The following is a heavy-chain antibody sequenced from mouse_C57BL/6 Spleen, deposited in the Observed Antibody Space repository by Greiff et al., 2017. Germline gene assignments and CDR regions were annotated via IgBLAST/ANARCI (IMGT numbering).Heavy chain of an antibody. D-gene: IGHD2-3*01. V-gene: IGHV1-54*01. CDR2: INPGSGGT. CDR1: GYAFTNYL. CDR3: ARSLLQFAY. J-gene: IGHJ3*01. Sequence: VKLQESGAELVRPGTSVQVSCKASGYAFTNYLIEWVKQRPGQGLEWIGVINPGSGGTNYNEKFKGKATLTADKSSSTAYMQLSSLTSEDSAVYFCARSLLQFAYWGQGTLVTVSA.